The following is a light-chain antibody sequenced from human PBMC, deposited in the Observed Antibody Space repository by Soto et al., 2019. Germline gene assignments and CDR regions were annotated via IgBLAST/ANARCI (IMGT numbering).Light chain of an antibody. V-gene: IGLV2-23*01. CDR3: CSYAGSSTPHVV. Sequence: QSALTQPASVSGSPGQSITISCTGTSSDVGSYNLVCWYQQHPGKAPKLMIYEGSKRPSGVSNRFSGSKSGNTASLTISGLQAEDEADYYCCSYAGSSTPHVVFGGGTKVTVL. J-gene: IGLJ2*01. CDR1: SSDVGSYNL. CDR2: EGS.